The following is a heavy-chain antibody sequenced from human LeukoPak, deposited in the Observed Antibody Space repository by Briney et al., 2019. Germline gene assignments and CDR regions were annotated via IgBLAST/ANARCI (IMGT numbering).Heavy chain of an antibody. CDR1: GGSISSYY. CDR3: SRNRQYKEMATSPSAFDI. Sequence: SETLSLTCTVSGGSISSYYWSWIRQPPGKGLEWIGYIYYSGSTNYNPSLKSRVTISVDTSKNQFSLKLSSVTAADTAVYYCSRNRQYKEMATSPSAFDIWGQGTMVTVSS. V-gene: IGHV4-59*01. J-gene: IGHJ3*02. D-gene: IGHD5-24*01. CDR2: IYYSGST.